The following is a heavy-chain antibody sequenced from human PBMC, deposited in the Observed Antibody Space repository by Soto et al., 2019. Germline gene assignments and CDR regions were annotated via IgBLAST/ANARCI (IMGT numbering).Heavy chain of an antibody. CDR1: GFTFTSSA. CDR2: IVVGSGNT. Sequence: ASVKVSCKASGFTFTSSAVQWVRQARGQRLEWIGWIVVGSGNTNYAQKFQERVTITRDMSTSTAYMELSSLRSEDTAVYYCAADLVPDTAMVTYYFDYWGQGTLATVSS. CDR3: AADLVPDTAMVTYYFDY. J-gene: IGHJ4*02. D-gene: IGHD5-18*01. V-gene: IGHV1-58*01.